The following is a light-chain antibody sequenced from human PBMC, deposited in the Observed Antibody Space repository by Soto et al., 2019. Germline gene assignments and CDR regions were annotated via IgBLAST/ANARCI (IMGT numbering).Light chain of an antibody. Sequence: HCPPIPPESPGERATLSCRARMIVSSNGDWYQQEPGQAPRLLIHGASTRATGIPARVSGSGSGTDLTLTISSLEPEDFAGHYGQRRRNGTHLTFGGGTKVDI. V-gene: IGKV3-11*01. CDR2: GAS. CDR1: MIVSSN. J-gene: IGKJ4*01. CDR3: QRRRNGTHLT.